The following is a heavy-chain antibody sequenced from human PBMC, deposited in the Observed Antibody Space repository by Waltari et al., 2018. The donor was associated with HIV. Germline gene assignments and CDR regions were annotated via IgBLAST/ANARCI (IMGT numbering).Heavy chain of an antibody. J-gene: IGHJ5*01. V-gene: IGHV1-69*08. CDR3: ASARETMGVDFDS. Sequence: QVQLVQSGAEVKKPGSSVKFSCKASGGAFVIHTINWVRQAPGQGLEWMGRAIPMFGTANYAQKFQGRVTITADKSTSTAYMELNGLRFDDTAVYYCASARETMGVDFDSWGQGTLVTVS. CDR1: GGAFVIHT. CDR2: AIPMFGTA. D-gene: IGHD3-10*01.